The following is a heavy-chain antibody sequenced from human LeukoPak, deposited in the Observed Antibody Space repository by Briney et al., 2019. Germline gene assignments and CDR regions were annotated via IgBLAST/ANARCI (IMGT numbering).Heavy chain of an antibody. CDR3: TTGPTMIVPNDAFDI. CDR1: GFTFSNAW. D-gene: IGHD3-22*01. CDR2: IKRKSDGGTT. Sequence: MAGGSLRLSRAASGFTFSNAWMSWVRQAPGKGLEWVGRIKRKSDGGTTDHAAPVKGRFTISRDDSKNTLYLQMNSLKTEDTAVYYCTTGPTMIVPNDAFDIWGQGTMVTVSS. V-gene: IGHV3-15*01. J-gene: IGHJ3*02.